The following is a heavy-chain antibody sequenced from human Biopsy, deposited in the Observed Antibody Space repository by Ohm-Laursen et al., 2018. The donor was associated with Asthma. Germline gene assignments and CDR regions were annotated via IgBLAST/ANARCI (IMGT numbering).Heavy chain of an antibody. V-gene: IGHV4-59*01. CDR3: AGFCSGGNCPDH. D-gene: IGHD2-15*01. Sequence: TLSLTCPVSGVSIRSYYWTWIRQPPGKGLEWIGNIHYSGSTYSNPSLKSRVTISVDTSKKQISLRLSSVIAADTAGYYCAGFCSGGNCPDHWGQGTLVTVSS. CDR2: IHYSGST. J-gene: IGHJ4*02. CDR1: GVSIRSYY.